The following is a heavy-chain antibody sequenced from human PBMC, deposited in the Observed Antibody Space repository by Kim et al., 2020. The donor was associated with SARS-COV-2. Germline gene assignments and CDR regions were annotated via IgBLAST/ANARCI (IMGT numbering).Heavy chain of an antibody. CDR2: ISGSGGST. CDR3: AKGVVLLWFGETDY. CDR1: GFTFNSYA. Sequence: GGSLRLSCAASGFTFNSYAMSWVRQAPGKGLEWVSAISGSGGSTHYADSVKGRFTISRDNSKNTLYLQMNSLRAEDTAVYYCAKGVVLLWFGETDYWGQGTLVTVSS. J-gene: IGHJ4*02. D-gene: IGHD3-10*01. V-gene: IGHV3-23*01.